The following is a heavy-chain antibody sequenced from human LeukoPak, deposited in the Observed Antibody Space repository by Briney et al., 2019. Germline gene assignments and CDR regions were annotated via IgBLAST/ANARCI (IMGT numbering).Heavy chain of an antibody. CDR3: ARVKSYYYDTSDKDAFDI. CDR1: GYTFTSHF. Sequence: ASVKVSCKASGYTFTSHFMHWVRQAPGQGLEWMGIINPRDGSTSYTQKFQGRVTITRDTSTSTVYMELSSLRSEDTAVYYCARVKSYYYDTSDKDAFDIWGQGTMVTVSS. V-gene: IGHV1-46*01. CDR2: INPRDGST. D-gene: IGHD3-22*01. J-gene: IGHJ3*02.